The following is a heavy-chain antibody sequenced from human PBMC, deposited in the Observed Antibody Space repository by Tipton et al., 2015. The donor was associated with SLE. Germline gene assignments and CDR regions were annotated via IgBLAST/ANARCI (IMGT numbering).Heavy chain of an antibody. CDR1: GGSISSYY. Sequence: LRLSCTVSGGSISSYYWSWIRQPPGKGLEWIGYIYYSGSTNYNPSLKSRVTISVDTSKNQFSLKLSSVTAADTAVYYCAREDSSSWFDYWGQGTLVTVSS. D-gene: IGHD6-13*01. J-gene: IGHJ4*02. CDR2: IYYSGST. CDR3: AREDSSSWFDY. V-gene: IGHV4-59*01.